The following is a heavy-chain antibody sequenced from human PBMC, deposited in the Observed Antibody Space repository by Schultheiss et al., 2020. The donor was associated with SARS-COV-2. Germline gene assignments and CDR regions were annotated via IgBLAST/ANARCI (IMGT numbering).Heavy chain of an antibody. Sequence: GGSLRLSCAASGFTFSSYSMNWVRQAPGKGLEWVSSISSSSSYIYYADSVKGRFTISRDNAKNSLYLQMNSLRAEDTAVYYCARGHTAMVSADYYYYMDVCGKGTTVTVA. D-gene: IGHD5-18*01. CDR1: GFTFSSYS. CDR2: ISSSSSYI. V-gene: IGHV3-21*01. J-gene: IGHJ6*03. CDR3: ARGHTAMVSADYYYYMDV.